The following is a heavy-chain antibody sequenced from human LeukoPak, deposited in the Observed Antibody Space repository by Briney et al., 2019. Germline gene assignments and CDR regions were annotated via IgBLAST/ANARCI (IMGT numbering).Heavy chain of an antibody. V-gene: IGHV3-33*01. J-gene: IGHJ6*02. D-gene: IGHD3-22*01. CDR2: IWYDGSNK. Sequence: GGSLRLSCAASGFTFSSYGMHWVRQAPGKGLEWVAVIWYDGSNKYYADSVKGRFTISRDTSKNTLYLQMNSLRAEDTAVYYCARDQHPYYYDSSGYTPGGRDYYYYGMDVWGQGTTVTVSS. CDR1: GFTFSSYG. CDR3: ARDQHPYYYDSSGYTPGGRDYYYYGMDV.